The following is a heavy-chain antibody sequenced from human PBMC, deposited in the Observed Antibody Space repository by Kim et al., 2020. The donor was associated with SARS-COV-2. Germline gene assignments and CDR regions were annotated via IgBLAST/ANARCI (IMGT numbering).Heavy chain of an antibody. D-gene: IGHD3-22*01. J-gene: IGHJ4*02. CDR2: INPNSGGT. CDR3: ASSPTEYYYDSSGYYLPLAY. CDR1: GYTFTGYY. V-gene: IGHV1-2*02. Sequence: ASVKVSCKASGYTFTGYYMHWVRQAPGQGLEWMGWINPNSGGTNYAQKFQGRVTMTRDTSISTAYMELSRLRSDDTAVYYCASSPTEYYYDSSGYYLPLAYWGQGTLVTVSS.